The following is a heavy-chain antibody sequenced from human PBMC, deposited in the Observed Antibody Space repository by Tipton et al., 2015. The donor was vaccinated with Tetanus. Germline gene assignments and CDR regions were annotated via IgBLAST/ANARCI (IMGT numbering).Heavy chain of an antibody. Sequence: TLSLTCSVSGGSLFSGSFYWAWIRQPPGKGLEWIGNIYYNGSTYYLSSLKSRVTISADTSKNQFSLSLRSGTAADTAVYYCARQADNWFDPWGQGTLVTVSS. CDR3: ARQADNWFDP. V-gene: IGHV4-39*01. CDR2: IYYNGST. J-gene: IGHJ5*02. D-gene: IGHD6-25*01. CDR1: GGSLFSGSFY.